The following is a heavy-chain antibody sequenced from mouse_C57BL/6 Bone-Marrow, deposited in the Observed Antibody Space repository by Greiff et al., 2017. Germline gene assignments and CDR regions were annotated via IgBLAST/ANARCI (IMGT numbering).Heavy chain of an antibody. J-gene: IGHJ3*01. CDR2: ILPGSGST. V-gene: IGHV1-9*01. CDR3: ARGGNLYGNYEFAY. CDR1: GYTFTGYW. D-gene: IGHD2-1*01. Sequence: VQLVESGAELMKPGASVKLSCKATGYTFTGYWIAWVKQRPGHGLEWIGEILPGSGSTNYNEKFKGKATFTADTSSNTAYMQLSSLTTEDSAIYYCARGGNLYGNYEFAYWGQGTLVTVSA.